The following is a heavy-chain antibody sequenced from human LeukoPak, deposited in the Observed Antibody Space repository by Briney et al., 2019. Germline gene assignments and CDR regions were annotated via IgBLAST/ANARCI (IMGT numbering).Heavy chain of an antibody. CDR1: GGSISGSNYY. Sequence: SETLSLTCTVSGGSISGSNYYWGWIRQPPGKGLEWIGGIHYSGSTYYNPSLKSRVTILVDTSKNQFSLNLNSVTAADTAVYYCARDGMAANKYSPLDNWGQGTLVTVSS. CDR2: IHYSGST. J-gene: IGHJ4*02. D-gene: IGHD2-15*01. V-gene: IGHV4-39*01. CDR3: ARDGMAANKYSPLDN.